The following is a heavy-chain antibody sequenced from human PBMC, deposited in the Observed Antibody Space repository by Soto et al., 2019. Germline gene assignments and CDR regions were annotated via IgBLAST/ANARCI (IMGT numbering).Heavy chain of an antibody. CDR1: GYSFTSYW. CDR2: IYPGDSDT. V-gene: IGHV5-51*01. J-gene: IGHJ3*02. Sequence: PGESLKISCKGSGYSFTSYWIGWVRQMPGKGLEWMGTIYPGDSDTRYSPSFQGQVTFSADKSISTAYLQWSSLKASDTAMYYCARSIYGGNSGGAFDIWGQGTMVTVSS. D-gene: IGHD2-21*02. CDR3: ARSIYGGNSGGAFDI.